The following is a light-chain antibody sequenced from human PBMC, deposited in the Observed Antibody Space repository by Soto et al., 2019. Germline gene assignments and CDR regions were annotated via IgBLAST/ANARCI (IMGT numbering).Light chain of an antibody. J-gene: IGKJ4*01. CDR1: QSVSSY. CDR3: QQRRA. CDR2: DAS. Sequence: EIMLTQSPATLSLSPGERATLSCRASQSVSSYLAWYQQKPGQAPRLLIYDASNRATGIPARFSGSGSGTDFTLTISSLEPEDFAVYYCQQRRAFGGGTKVEIK. V-gene: IGKV3-11*01.